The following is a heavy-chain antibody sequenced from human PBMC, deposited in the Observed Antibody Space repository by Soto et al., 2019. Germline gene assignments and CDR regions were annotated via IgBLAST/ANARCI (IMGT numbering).Heavy chain of an antibody. V-gene: IGHV3-11*06. D-gene: IGHD1-1*01. CDR1: RFTLSDRY. CDR2: SSNSGSFT. J-gene: IGHJ4*02. Sequence: GGSLRLSCTASRFTLSDRYMSWMRQAPGKGLEWIGYSSNSGSFTRYADSVKGRFSISRDNAKNSLYLQINSLRGDDTAIYYCVKSGDNYNALDYWGQGTPVTVSS. CDR3: VKSGDNYNALDY.